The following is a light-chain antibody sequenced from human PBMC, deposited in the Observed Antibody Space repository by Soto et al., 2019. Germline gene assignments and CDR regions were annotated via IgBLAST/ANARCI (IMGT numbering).Light chain of an antibody. Sequence: EIVLTQSPATLSLSPGERATLFCRASQSVSSYLAWFQQKPGQAPRLLIFGASNRPTGIPARFSGSGSGTDFSLTISSLEPEDFAVYYCQQRSNWPITFGQGTRLEIK. V-gene: IGKV3-11*01. CDR3: QQRSNWPIT. CDR2: GAS. CDR1: QSVSSY. J-gene: IGKJ5*01.